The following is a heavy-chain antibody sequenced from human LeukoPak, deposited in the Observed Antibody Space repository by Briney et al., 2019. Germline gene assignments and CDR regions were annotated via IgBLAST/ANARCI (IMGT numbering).Heavy chain of an antibody. J-gene: IGHJ4*02. D-gene: IGHD5-18*01. CDR1: GFTFSSYW. CDR3: ASARGSNYGSLGD. Sequence: GGSLRLSCAASGFTFSSYWMHWVRQAPGKGLVWVSRIYSDGSSTNYADSVKGRFTISRDNAKNTLYLQMNSLRAEDTAVYYCASARGSNYGSLGDWGQGTLVTVSS. V-gene: IGHV3-74*01. CDR2: IYSDGSST.